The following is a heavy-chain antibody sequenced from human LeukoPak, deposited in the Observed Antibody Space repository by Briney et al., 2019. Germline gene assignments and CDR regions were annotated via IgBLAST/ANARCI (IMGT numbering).Heavy chain of an antibody. J-gene: IGHJ6*03. CDR2: IYYSGST. CDR3: ARVSSPSYGRARYYYYMDV. V-gene: IGHV4-39*07. D-gene: IGHD5-18*01. Sequence: SETLSLTCTVSGGSISSSSYYWGWIRQPPGKGLEWIGSIYYSGSTYYNPSLKSRVTISVDTSKNQFSLKLSSVTAADTAVYYCARVSSPSYGRARYYYYMDVWGKGTTVTVSS. CDR1: GGSISSSSYY.